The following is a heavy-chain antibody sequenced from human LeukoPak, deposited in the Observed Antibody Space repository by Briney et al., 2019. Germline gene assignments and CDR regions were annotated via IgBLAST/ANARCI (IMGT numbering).Heavy chain of an antibody. CDR3: AREESGSSLWFGELDY. D-gene: IGHD3-10*01. V-gene: IGHV3-21*01. CDR1: GFTFSSYS. Sequence: GGSLRLSCAASGFTFSSYSMNWVRQAPGKGLEWVSSISSSSSYIYYADSVKGRFTISRDNAKNSLYLQMNSLRAEDTAVYYCAREESGSSLWFGELDYWGQGTLVTVSS. J-gene: IGHJ4*02. CDR2: ISSSSSYI.